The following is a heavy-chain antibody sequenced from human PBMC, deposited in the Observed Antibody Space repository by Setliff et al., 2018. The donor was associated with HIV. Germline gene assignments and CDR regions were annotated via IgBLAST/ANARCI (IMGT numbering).Heavy chain of an antibody. CDR2: VYHSGGT. Sequence: PSETLSLTCSVSGGSISSDYWSWIRQPPGKGLEWIGYVYHSGGTNYNPSLKSRVTISVDTSKNQFSMKLRSVTAADTAVYYCARLRSELGVFDYWVQGTLVTVSS. CDR1: GGSISSDY. CDR3: ARLRSELGVFDY. V-gene: IGHV4-59*08. D-gene: IGHD1-26*01. J-gene: IGHJ4*02.